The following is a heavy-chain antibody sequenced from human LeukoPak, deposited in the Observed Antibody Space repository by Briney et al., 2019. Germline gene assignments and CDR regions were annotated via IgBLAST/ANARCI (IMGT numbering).Heavy chain of an antibody. Sequence: ASVKVSCKASGYTFTGYYMHWVRQAPGQGLEWMGWINPNSGGTNYAQKFQGRVTMTRDTSISTAYMELSRLRSDDTAVYYCARRGCSGGSCNTIDYWGQGTLVTVSS. D-gene: IGHD2-15*01. V-gene: IGHV1-2*02. CDR2: INPNSGGT. CDR3: ARRGCSGGSCNTIDY. J-gene: IGHJ4*02. CDR1: GYTFTGYY.